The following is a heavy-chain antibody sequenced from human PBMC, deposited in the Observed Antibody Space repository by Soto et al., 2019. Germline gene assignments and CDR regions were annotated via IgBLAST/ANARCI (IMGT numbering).Heavy chain of an antibody. V-gene: IGHV4-34*01. CDR2: INHSGST. D-gene: IGHD2-15*01. CDR3: ASHPILYCSGGSCYGQLDY. J-gene: IGHJ4*02. Sequence: SETLSLTCAVYGGSFSGYYWSWIRQPPGKGLEWIGEINHSGSTNYNPSLKSRVTISVDTSKNQFSLKLSSVTAADTAVYYCASHPILYCSGGSCYGQLDYWGQGTLVTVSS. CDR1: GGSFSGYY.